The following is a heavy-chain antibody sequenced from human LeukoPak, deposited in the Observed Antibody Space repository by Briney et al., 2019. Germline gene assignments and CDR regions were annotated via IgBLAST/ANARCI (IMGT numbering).Heavy chain of an antibody. CDR1: GFTFSSYA. Sequence: PGGSLRLSCAASGFTFSSYAMSWVRQAPGKGLEWVSSISGSGDNTYYADSVKGRFTISRDNSKNTLYLQMNSLSAEDTAVYYCAKERSLGVAAASNYWGQGTLVTVSS. J-gene: IGHJ4*02. CDR3: AKERSLGVAAASNY. D-gene: IGHD6-13*01. V-gene: IGHV3-23*01. CDR2: ISGSGDNT.